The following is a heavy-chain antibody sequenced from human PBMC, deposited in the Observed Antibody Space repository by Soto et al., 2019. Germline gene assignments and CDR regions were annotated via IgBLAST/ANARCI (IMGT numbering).Heavy chain of an antibody. CDR1: GYIFTNYW. D-gene: IGHD2-21*01. J-gene: IGHJ4*02. CDR3: ARHFRFAGIPTYSPPAGIDY. CDR2: VYGGDSDR. Sequence: PGESLKISCKGSGYIFTNYWIGWVRQKPGKGLEWLGAVYGGDSDRRHNPTFQGQITMSVDKSSNTAYLQWSRLNASDTAMYYCARHFRFAGIPTYSPPAGIDYWGQGTLVTVSS. V-gene: IGHV5-51*01.